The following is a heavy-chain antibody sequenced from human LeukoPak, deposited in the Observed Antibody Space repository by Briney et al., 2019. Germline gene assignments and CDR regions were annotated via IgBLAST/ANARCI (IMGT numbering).Heavy chain of an antibody. Sequence: PGGSLRLSCAPSGFTFSSYAMSWVPQAPGRGLEWVSAVSGSGGSKYYADTVQGRFTIYRDNYKQKLHLQMNSPKDEDMAVYYCAKPGGLRGYYDLFDYWGQGTLVTVSS. CDR1: GFTFSSYA. CDR3: AKPGGLRGYYDLFDY. CDR2: VSGSGGSK. V-gene: IGHV3-23*01. J-gene: IGHJ4*02. D-gene: IGHD3-22*01.